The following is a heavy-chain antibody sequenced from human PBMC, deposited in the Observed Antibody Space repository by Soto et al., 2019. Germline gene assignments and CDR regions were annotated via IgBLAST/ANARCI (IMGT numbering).Heavy chain of an antibody. CDR3: ARAPGYCSSTSCYGDNWFDP. CDR2: IYYSGST. D-gene: IGHD2-2*01. CDR1: GGSISSGGYY. Sequence: SETLSLTCTVSGGSISSGGYYWSWIRQHPGKGLEWIGYIYYSGSTYYNPSLKSRVTISVDTSKNQFSLKLSSVTAADTAVYYCARAPGYCSSTSCYGDNWFDPWGQGTLVTVSS. J-gene: IGHJ5*02. V-gene: IGHV4-31*03.